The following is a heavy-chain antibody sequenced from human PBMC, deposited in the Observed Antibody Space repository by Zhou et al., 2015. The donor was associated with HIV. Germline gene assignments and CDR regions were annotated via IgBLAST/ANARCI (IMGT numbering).Heavy chain of an antibody. Sequence: QVQLVQSGAEVKKPGSSVKVSCKASGGTFSSYAISWVRQAPGQGLEWMGGIIPIFGTANYAQKFQGRVTITADESTSTAYMELSSLRSEDTAVYYCARDRVYSSSWSVPYYYYYYGMDVWGQGTTVTVSS. CDR2: IIPIFGTA. J-gene: IGHJ6*02. CDR1: GGTFSSYA. CDR3: ARDRVYSSSWSVPYYYYYYGMDV. D-gene: IGHD6-13*01. V-gene: IGHV1-69*01.